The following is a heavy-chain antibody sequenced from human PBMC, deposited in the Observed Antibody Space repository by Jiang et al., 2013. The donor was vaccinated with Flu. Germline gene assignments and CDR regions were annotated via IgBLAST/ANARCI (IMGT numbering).Heavy chain of an antibody. CDR3: ARSGKVRRRSFPDYDILTGPSFDY. CDR2: INPSGGST. CDR1: GNTFTNHY. Sequence: GAEVKKPGASVKVSCKASGNTFTNHYMHWVRQDPGQGLEWMGIINPSGGSTSYAQKFQGRVTMARDTSTNTVYMELSSLRSEDTAVYYCARSGKVRRRSFPDYDILTGPSFDYWGQGTLVIVSS. V-gene: IGHV1-46*01. J-gene: IGHJ4*02. D-gene: IGHD3-9*01.